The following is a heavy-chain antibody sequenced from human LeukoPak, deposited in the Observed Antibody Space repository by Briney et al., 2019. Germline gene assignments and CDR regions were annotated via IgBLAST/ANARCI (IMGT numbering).Heavy chain of an antibody. D-gene: IGHD6-6*01. CDR3: ARESSIAARPAWNLGY. Sequence: ASVKVSCKASGYTFTGYYMHWVRQAPGQGLEWMGRINPNSGGTNYAQKFQGRVTMTRDTSIGTAYMELSRLRSDDTAVYYCARESSIAARPAWNLGYWGQGTLVTVSS. CDR1: GYTFTGYY. J-gene: IGHJ4*02. V-gene: IGHV1-2*06. CDR2: INPNSGGT.